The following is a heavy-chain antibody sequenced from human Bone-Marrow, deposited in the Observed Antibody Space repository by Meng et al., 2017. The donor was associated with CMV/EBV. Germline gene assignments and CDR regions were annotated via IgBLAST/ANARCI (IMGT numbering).Heavy chain of an antibody. D-gene: IGHD3-3*01. CDR2: INPNSGGT. V-gene: IGHV1-2*02. CDR1: GYTFTGYY. Sequence: ASVKVSCKASGYTFTGYYMHWVRQAPGQRLEWMGWINPNSGGTNYAQKFQGRVTMTRDTSISTAYMELSSLRSEDTAVYYCASSTYYDFWSGLWGQGTLVTVSS. J-gene: IGHJ4*02. CDR3: ASSTYYDFWSGL.